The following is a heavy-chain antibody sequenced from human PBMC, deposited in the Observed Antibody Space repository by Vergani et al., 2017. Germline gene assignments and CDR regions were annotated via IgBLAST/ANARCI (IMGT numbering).Heavy chain of an antibody. CDR3: AGDGGVKYYDSSGHYWGY. Sequence: QVQLVQSGAEVKKPGASVKVSCKASGYTFTSYGINWVRQAPGQGLEWMGWISAYNGNTNYAQKLQGRVIRTTETSTSTAYMELRSLRSDDTAVYYCAGDGGVKYYDSSGHYWGYWGQGTLVTVSS. CDR2: ISAYNGNT. V-gene: IGHV1-18*01. J-gene: IGHJ4*02. CDR1: GYTFTSYG. D-gene: IGHD3-22*01.